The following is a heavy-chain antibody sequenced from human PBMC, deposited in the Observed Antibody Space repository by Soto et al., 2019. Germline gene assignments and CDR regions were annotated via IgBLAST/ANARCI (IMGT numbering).Heavy chain of an antibody. CDR2: ISAYNGNT. Sequence: ASVKVSCKASGYTFTSYGISWVRQAPGQGLEWMGWISAYNGNTNYAQKLQGRVTMTTDTSTSTAYMELRSLRSDDTAVYYCARDRDIVVVPAAISNYYYGMDVWGQGTTVTVSS. J-gene: IGHJ6*02. V-gene: IGHV1-18*04. CDR3: ARDRDIVVVPAAISNYYYGMDV. D-gene: IGHD2-2*02. CDR1: GYTFTSYG.